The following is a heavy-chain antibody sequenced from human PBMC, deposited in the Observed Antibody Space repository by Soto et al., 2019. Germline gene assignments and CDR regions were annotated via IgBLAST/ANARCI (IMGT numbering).Heavy chain of an antibody. J-gene: IGHJ6*02. D-gene: IGHD2-21*01. CDR1: GGSISDYY. CDR2: IFDSGST. CDR3: ARDGGRIIIQSMAV. Sequence: QVQLQASGPGLVKPSETLSLTCTVSGGSISDYYWSWIRQSAGKGLEWIGRIFDSGSTNYNPSLKRSGARSPDTSYNHVALKRSSVIAADAALYYWARDGGRIIIQSMAVWGQGATGPVSS. V-gene: IGHV4-4*07.